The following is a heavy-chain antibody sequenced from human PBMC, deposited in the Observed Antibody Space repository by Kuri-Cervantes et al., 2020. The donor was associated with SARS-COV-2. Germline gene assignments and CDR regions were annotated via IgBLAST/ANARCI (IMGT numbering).Heavy chain of an antibody. CDR2: INHSGST. CDR1: GGSFSGYY. CDR3: ARRVVSGMDV. J-gene: IGHJ6*02. D-gene: IGHD3-22*01. V-gene: IGHV4-34*01. Sequence: SQTLSLTCAVYGGSFSGYYWSWIRQPPGKGLGWIGEINHSGSTNYNPSLKSRVTISVDTSKNQFSLKLSSVTAADTAVYYCARRVVSGMDVWGQGTTVTVSS.